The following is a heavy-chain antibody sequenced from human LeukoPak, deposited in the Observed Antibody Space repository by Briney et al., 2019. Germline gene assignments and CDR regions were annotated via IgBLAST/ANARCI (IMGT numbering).Heavy chain of an antibody. CDR2: ISGNGVST. CDR3: AKGSQKIDY. V-gene: IGHV3-23*01. Sequence: QPGGSLRLSCEVSGFIFSTYAMTWVRQAPGKGLEWVSAISGNGVSTYYADSVKGRFTISRDNSKNTMYLQMNSLRAEDTAVFYCAKGSQKIDYWGQGTLVTVSS. CDR1: GFIFSTYA. J-gene: IGHJ4*02.